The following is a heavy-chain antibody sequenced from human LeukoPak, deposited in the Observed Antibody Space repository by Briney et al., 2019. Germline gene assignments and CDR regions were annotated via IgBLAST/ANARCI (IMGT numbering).Heavy chain of an antibody. Sequence: ASVKVSCKASGYTFTSYGISWVRQAPGQGLEWMGRISAYNGNTNYAQKLQGRVTMTTDTSTSTAYMELRSLRSDDTAVYYCARDRVGVDIVVVPAGEFDYWGQGTLVTVSS. CDR1: GYTFTSYG. J-gene: IGHJ4*02. CDR3: ARDRVGVDIVVVPAGEFDY. D-gene: IGHD2-2*03. V-gene: IGHV1-18*01. CDR2: ISAYNGNT.